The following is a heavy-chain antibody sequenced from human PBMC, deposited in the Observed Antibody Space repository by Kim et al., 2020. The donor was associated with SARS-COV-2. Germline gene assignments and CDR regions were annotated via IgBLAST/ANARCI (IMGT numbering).Heavy chain of an antibody. CDR2: IYYSGST. CDR1: GGSISSYY. V-gene: IGHV4-59*13. J-gene: IGHJ5*02. Sequence: SETLSLTCTVSGGSISSYYWSWIRQPPGKGLEWIGYIYYSGSTNYNPSLKSRVTISVDTSKNQFSLKLSSVTAADTAVYYCARYFSGWLAVAGRWFDPWGQGTLVTVSS. D-gene: IGHD6-19*01. CDR3: ARYFSGWLAVAGRWFDP.